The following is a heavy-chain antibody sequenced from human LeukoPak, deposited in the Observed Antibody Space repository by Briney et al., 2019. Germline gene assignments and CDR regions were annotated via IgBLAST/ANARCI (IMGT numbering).Heavy chain of an antibody. CDR3: ARHKLAEHNMKYIDY. V-gene: IGHV4-59*08. Sequence: SETLSLTCTVTRTSIRDYDWSWIRQPPGKGLEWIGYIYDSGSTNYNPSLKSRVTISVDKSTNHFSLKLSSVTAADTAVYFCARHKLAEHNMKYIDYWVQGTLVTVSS. CDR2: IYDSGST. J-gene: IGHJ4*02. CDR1: RTSIRDYD. D-gene: IGHD6-6*01.